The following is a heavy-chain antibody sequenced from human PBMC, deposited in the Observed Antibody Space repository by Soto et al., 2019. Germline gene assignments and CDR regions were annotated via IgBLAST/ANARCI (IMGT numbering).Heavy chain of an antibody. J-gene: IGHJ6*02. V-gene: IGHV3-30-3*01. CDR1: GFTFSSYA. Sequence: GGSLRLSCAASGFTFSSYAMHWVRQAPGKGLEWVAVISYGGSNKYYADSVKGRFTISRDNSKNTLYLQMNSLRAEDTAVYYCASWSYYDSSGYYYVDYYYYGMDVWGQGTTVTVSS. CDR2: ISYGGSNK. D-gene: IGHD3-22*01. CDR3: ASWSYYDSSGYYYVDYYYYGMDV.